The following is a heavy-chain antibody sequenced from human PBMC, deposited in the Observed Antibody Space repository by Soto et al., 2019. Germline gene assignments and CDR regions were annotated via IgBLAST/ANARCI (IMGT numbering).Heavy chain of an antibody. D-gene: IGHD2-15*01. Sequence: ASVKVSCRASGYTFTSYAMHWGRQAPGQRLEWMGWINAGNGNTKYSQKFQGRVTITRDTSASTAYMELSSLRSEDTAVYYCARDLVGYGTFRYYYYMDVWGKGTTVTVSS. CDR1: GYTFTSYA. V-gene: IGHV1-3*01. CDR3: ARDLVGYGTFRYYYYMDV. J-gene: IGHJ6*03. CDR2: INAGNGNT.